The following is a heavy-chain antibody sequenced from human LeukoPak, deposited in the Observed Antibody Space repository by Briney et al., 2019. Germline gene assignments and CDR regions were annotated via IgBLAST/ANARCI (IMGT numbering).Heavy chain of an antibody. J-gene: IGHJ4*02. V-gene: IGHV1-69*05. CDR3: ARDHYYDSSGCYLDY. D-gene: IGHD3-22*01. Sequence: ASVKVSCKASGGTFSSYAISWVRQAPGQGLEWMGGIIPIFGTANYAQKFQGRVTITTDESTSTAYMELSSLRSEDTAVYYCARDHYYDSSGCYLDYWGQGTLVTVSS. CDR1: GGTFSSYA. CDR2: IIPIFGTA.